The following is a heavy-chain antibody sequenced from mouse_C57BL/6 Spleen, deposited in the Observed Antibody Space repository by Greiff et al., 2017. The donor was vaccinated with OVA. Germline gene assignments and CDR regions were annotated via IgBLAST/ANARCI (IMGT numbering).Heavy chain of an antibody. CDR2: IWSDGST. V-gene: IGHV2-6-1*01. D-gene: IGHD2-13*01. CDR3: ARHEGLYHAMDY. Sequence: VKLMESGPGLVAPSQSLSITCTVSGFSLTSYGVHWVRQPPGKGLEWLVVIWSDGSTTYNSALKSRLSISKDNSKSQVFLKMNSLQTDDTAMYYCARHEGLYHAMDYWGQGTSVTVSS. CDR1: GFSLTSYG. J-gene: IGHJ4*01.